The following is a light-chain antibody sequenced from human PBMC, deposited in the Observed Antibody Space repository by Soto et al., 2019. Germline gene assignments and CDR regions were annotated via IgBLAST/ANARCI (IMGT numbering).Light chain of an antibody. CDR2: EGS. CDR1: SSDVGGYNL. Sequence: QSALTQPAGVSGSPGQSITISCTGSSSDVGGYNLVSWYQHHPGKAPKLIIYEGSQRPSGVSNRFFGSKSGNTASLTISGLQAEDEADYHCCSYAGSSSYVFGTGTQLTVL. J-gene: IGLJ1*01. V-gene: IGLV2-23*01. CDR3: CSYAGSSSYV.